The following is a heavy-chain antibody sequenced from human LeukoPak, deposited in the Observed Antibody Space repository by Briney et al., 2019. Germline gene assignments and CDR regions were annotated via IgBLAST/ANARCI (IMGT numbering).Heavy chain of an antibody. V-gene: IGHV3-49*04. J-gene: IGHJ4*02. CDR1: GFTFGDYV. D-gene: IGHD2-15*01. CDR3: TRGKGDQGWY. CDR2: IRSKAYGGTT. Sequence: GGSLRLSCTASGFTFGDYVMSWVRQAPGKGLEWVGFIRSKAYGGTTKNAASVKGRFTISRDDSKSIAYLQMNSLKSEDTAVYYCTRGKGDQGWYWGQGTLVTVSS.